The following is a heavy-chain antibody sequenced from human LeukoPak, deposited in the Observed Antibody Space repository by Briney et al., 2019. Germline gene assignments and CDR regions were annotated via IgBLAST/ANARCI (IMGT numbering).Heavy chain of an antibody. CDR2: INHSGST. Sequence: PSETLSLTCAVYGGSFSGYYWSWIRQPPGKGLEWIGEINHSGSTNYNPSLKSRVTISVDTSKNQLSLKLSSVTAADTAVYYCARCLAYSSSWYVPYYYYGMDVWGQGTTVTVSS. CDR3: ARCLAYSSSWYVPYYYYGMDV. V-gene: IGHV4-34*01. J-gene: IGHJ6*02. CDR1: GGSFSGYY. D-gene: IGHD6-13*01.